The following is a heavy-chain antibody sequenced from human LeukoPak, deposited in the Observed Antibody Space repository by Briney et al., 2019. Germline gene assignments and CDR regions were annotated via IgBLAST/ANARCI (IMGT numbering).Heavy chain of an antibody. J-gene: IGHJ3*02. Sequence: ASVKVSCKASGYTFTGYYMHWVRQAPGQGLEWMGIINPSGGSTSYAQKFQGRVTMTRDTSTSTVYMELSSLRSEDTAVYYCARGTVVRGSTGAFDIWGQGTMVTVSS. D-gene: IGHD3-10*01. CDR2: INPSGGST. CDR1: GYTFTGYY. V-gene: IGHV1-46*01. CDR3: ARGTVVRGSTGAFDI.